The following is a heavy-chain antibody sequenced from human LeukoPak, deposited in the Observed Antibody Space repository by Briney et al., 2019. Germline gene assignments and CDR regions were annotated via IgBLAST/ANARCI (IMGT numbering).Heavy chain of an antibody. J-gene: IGHJ4*02. V-gene: IGHV1-69*05. Sequence: ASVKVSCKASGGTFSSYAISWVRQAPGQGHEWMGGIIPIFGTANYAQKFQGRVTITTDESTSTAYMELSSLRSEDTAVYYCARGGGGNSVGYWGQGTLVTVSS. CDR2: IIPIFGTA. CDR1: GGTFSSYA. D-gene: IGHD4-23*01. CDR3: ARGGGGNSVGY.